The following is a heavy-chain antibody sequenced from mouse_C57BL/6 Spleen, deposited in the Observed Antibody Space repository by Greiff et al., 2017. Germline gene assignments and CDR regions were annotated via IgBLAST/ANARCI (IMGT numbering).Heavy chain of an antibody. J-gene: IGHJ1*03. Sequence: QVQLQQPGAELVMPGASVKLSCKASGYTFTSYWMHWVKQRPGQGLEWIGEIDPSDSYTNYNQKFKGKSTLTVDKSSSTAYMQLSSLTSEDSAVYYCARGFYYYDWYFDVWGTGATVTVSS. V-gene: IGHV1-69*01. CDR3: ARGFYYYDWYFDV. CDR2: IDPSDSYT. D-gene: IGHD1-1*01. CDR1: GYTFTSYW.